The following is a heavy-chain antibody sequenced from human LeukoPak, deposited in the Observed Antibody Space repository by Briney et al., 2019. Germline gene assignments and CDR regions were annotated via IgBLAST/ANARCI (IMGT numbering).Heavy chain of an antibody. J-gene: IGHJ4*02. Sequence: RINPNSGGTNYAQKFQGRVTMTRDTSISTVYMELSRLRSDDTAVYYCARVGYYESSGYYEYWGQGTLVTVSS. V-gene: IGHV1-2*06. CDR3: ARVGYYESSGYYEY. CDR2: INPNSGGT. D-gene: IGHD3-22*01.